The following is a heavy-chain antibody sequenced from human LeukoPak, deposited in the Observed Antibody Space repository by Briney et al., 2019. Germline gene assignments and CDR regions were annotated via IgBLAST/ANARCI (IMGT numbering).Heavy chain of an antibody. D-gene: IGHD5-24*01. Sequence: GGSLRLSCAASGFTFSSYAMHWVRQAPGKGLEWVAVISYDGSNKYYADSVKGRFTISRDNSKNTLYLQMNSLRAEDTAVYYCAKGSRDGYNTDYWGQGTLVTVSS. CDR1: GFTFSSYA. CDR3: AKGSRDGYNTDY. CDR2: ISYDGSNK. J-gene: IGHJ4*02. V-gene: IGHV3-30*04.